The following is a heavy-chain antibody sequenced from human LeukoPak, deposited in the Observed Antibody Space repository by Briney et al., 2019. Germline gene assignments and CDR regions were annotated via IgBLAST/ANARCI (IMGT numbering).Heavy chain of an antibody. D-gene: IGHD6-13*01. CDR3: ARAGEGTGYSSSWYYPKRYYYYYYGMDV. CDR2: IRYDGSNK. J-gene: IGHJ6*02. V-gene: IGHV3-30*02. CDR1: GFTFSSYG. Sequence: PGGSLRLSCAASGFTFSSYGMHWVRQAPGKGLEWVAFIRYDGSNKYYADSVKGRFTISRDNSKNTLYLQMNSLRAEDTAVYYCARAGEGTGYSSSWYYPKRYYYYYYGMDVWGQGTTVTVSS.